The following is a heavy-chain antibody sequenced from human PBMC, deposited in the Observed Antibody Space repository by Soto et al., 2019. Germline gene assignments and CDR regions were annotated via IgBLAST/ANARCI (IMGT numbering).Heavy chain of an antibody. CDR1: GDTFNFYS. Sequence: QVQLVQSGADVQRPGSSVRVSCKASGDTFNFYSINWLRQAPGLGLQWMGRINPILSMSNYAPRFQGRLTMTADKSTSTAYMELSSLRSEDTAMYYCATSYGSGYRAFDSWGQGALVTVSS. CDR3: ATSYGSGYRAFDS. D-gene: IGHD3-10*01. V-gene: IGHV1-69*02. J-gene: IGHJ4*02. CDR2: INPILSMS.